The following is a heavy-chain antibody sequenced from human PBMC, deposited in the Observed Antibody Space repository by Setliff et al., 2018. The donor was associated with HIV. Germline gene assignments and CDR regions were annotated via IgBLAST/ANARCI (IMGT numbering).Heavy chain of an antibody. D-gene: IGHD4-4*01. CDR3: AREPDSIPYDY. CDR1: GGSISSSSYY. J-gene: IGHJ4*02. V-gene: IGHV4-39*07. Sequence: SETLSLTCTVSGGSISSSSYYWGWIRQPPGTGLEWIGRFYYSGNTYYNPSLQSRVTISVDASRNQFSLKLRSVTAADTAVYYCAREPDSIPYDYWGQGTLVTVSS. CDR2: FYYSGNT.